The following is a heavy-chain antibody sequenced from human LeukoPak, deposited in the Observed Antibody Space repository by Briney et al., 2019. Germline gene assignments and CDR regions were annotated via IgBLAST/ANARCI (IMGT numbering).Heavy chain of an antibody. CDR2: IYYSGST. J-gene: IGHJ4*02. D-gene: IGHD4-23*01. CDR3: ATLTTVVTAYYFDY. V-gene: IGHV4-59*08. CDR1: GGSISSYY. Sequence: SETLSLTCTVSGGSISSYYWSWIRQPPGKELEWIGYIYYSGSTNYNPSLKSRVTISVDTSKNQFSLKLTSVTAADTAVYYCATLTTVVTAYYFDYWGQGTLVTVSS.